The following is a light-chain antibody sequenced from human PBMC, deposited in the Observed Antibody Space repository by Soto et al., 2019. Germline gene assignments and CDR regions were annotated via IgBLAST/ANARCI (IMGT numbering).Light chain of an antibody. CDR3: KQYGSAPLT. J-gene: IGKJ1*01. Sequence: EIVLTQSPGTLSLSPGERATLSCRASQSVSSSYLAWYQQKPGQAPRLLIYGASSRATGIPDRFSGSGSGTDFTLTISRLEPEEVAVYYCKQYGSAPLTLGPGTKVDIK. V-gene: IGKV3-20*01. CDR1: QSVSSSY. CDR2: GAS.